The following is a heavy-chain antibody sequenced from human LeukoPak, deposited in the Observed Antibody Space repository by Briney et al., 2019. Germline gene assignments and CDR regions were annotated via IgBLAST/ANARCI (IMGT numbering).Heavy chain of an antibody. J-gene: IGHJ5*02. Sequence: SVKVSCKASGGTFSSYAISWVRQAPGQGLEWMGGIIPIFGTANYAQKFQGRVTITADESTSTAYMELSSLRSEDTAVYYCVRAALSSSYANKNCFDPWGQGTLVTVPS. D-gene: IGHD2-2*01. CDR2: IIPIFGTA. V-gene: IGHV1-69*13. CDR3: VRAALSSSYANKNCFDP. CDR1: GGTFSSYA.